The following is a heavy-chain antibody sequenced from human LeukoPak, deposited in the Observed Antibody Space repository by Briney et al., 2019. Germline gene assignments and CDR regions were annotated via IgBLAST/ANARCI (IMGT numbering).Heavy chain of an antibody. CDR2: IYHSGST. CDR3: ARAVTSRTPRWIFPVDPDQTWFDP. Sequence: SQTLSLTCAVSGGSISSGGYSWSWIRQPPGKGLEWIGDIYHSGSTYYNPSLKSRVTISVDRSKNQFSLKLSSVTAADPALYYCARAVTSRTPRWIFPVDPDQTWFDPWRQGTLVTVSS. CDR1: GGSISSGGYS. V-gene: IGHV4-30-2*01. J-gene: IGHJ5*02. D-gene: IGHD2-2*03.